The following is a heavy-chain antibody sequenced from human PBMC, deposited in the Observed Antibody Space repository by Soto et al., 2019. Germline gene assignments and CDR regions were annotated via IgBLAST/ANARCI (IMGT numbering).Heavy chain of an antibody. CDR3: ARDGRGTAVAGLVYYYYYGMDV. D-gene: IGHD6-19*01. Sequence: HPGGSLRLSCAASGFTVSSNYMSWVRQAPGKGLEWGSVIYSGGSTYYADSVKGRFTISRDNSKNTLYLQMNSLRAEDTAVYYCARDGRGTAVAGLVYYYYYGMDVWGQGTTVTVSS. CDR2: IYSGGST. J-gene: IGHJ6*02. V-gene: IGHV3-53*01. CDR1: GFTVSSNY.